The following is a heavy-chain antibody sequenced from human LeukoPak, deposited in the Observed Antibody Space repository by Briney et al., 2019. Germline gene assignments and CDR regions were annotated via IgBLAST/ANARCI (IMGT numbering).Heavy chain of an antibody. Sequence: PSETLSLTCTVSGGSISSSSYYWGWIRQPPGKGLEWIGSIYYSGSTYYNPSLKSRVTISVDTPKNQFSLKLSSVTAADTAVYYCARVSYDYVWGSYRYRFDYWGQGTLVTVSS. D-gene: IGHD3-16*02. CDR3: ARVSYDYVWGSYRYRFDY. CDR2: IYYSGST. J-gene: IGHJ4*02. CDR1: GGSISSSSYY. V-gene: IGHV4-39*07.